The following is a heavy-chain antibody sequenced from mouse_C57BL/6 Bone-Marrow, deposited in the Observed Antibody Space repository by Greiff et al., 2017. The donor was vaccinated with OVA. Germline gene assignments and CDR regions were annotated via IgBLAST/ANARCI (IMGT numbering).Heavy chain of an antibody. CDR2: IDPETGGT. CDR3: TLYDSYWYFDV. CDR1: GYTFTDYE. J-gene: IGHJ1*03. D-gene: IGHD2-3*01. Sequence: VQLQQSGAELVRPGASVTLSCKASGYTFTDYEMHWVKQTPVHGLEWIGAIDPETGGTAYNQKFKGKAILTADKSSSTAYMQLRSLTSEDSAVYYCTLYDSYWYFDVWGTGTTVTVSS. V-gene: IGHV1-15*01.